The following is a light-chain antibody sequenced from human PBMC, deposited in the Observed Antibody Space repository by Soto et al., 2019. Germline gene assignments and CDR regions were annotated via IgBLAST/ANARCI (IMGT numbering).Light chain of an antibody. CDR2: GAS. Sequence: EMVMTQSPATLSVSPGERATLSCRASQSVSSNLAWYQQKPGQAPRLLIYGASTSATGIPARFSGSGSGTEFTLTISSLQSEDFAVYYCQQYNNWPPWTFGQGTKVDIK. CDR1: QSVSSN. V-gene: IGKV3-15*01. CDR3: QQYNNWPPWT. J-gene: IGKJ1*01.